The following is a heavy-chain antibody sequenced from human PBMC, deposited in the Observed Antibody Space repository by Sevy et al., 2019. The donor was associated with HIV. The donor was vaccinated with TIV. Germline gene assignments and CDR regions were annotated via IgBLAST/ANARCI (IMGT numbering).Heavy chain of an antibody. CDR2: VRSKGDGGTA. Sequence: GGSLRLSCAASGFSFSDAWLSWVRQVPGKGLEWFGRVRSKGDGGTAEYAAPVKGRFTIARDDSKNTMYVQMNNLKNEDTGIYYCTTEGADWGQGTLVTVSS. CDR3: TTEGAD. V-gene: IGHV3-15*01. J-gene: IGHJ1*01. CDR1: GFSFSDAW.